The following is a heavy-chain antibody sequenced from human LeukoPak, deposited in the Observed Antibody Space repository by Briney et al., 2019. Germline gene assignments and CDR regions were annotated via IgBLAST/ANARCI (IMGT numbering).Heavy chain of an antibody. CDR2: IRYDGSNK. Sequence: GGSLRLSCAASGFTFSSYAMSWVRQAPGKGLEWVAFIRYDGSNKYYADSVKGRFTISRDNSKNTLYLQMNSLRAEDTAVYYCARPTTVTTISADAFDIWGQGTMVTVSS. V-gene: IGHV3-30*02. D-gene: IGHD4-17*01. J-gene: IGHJ3*02. CDR3: ARPTTVTTISADAFDI. CDR1: GFTFSSYA.